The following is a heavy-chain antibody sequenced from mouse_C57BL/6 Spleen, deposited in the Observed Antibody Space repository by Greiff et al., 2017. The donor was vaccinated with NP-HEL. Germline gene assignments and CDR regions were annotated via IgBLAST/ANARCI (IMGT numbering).Heavy chain of an antibody. V-gene: IGHV1-64*01. CDR1: GYTFTSYW. J-gene: IGHJ4*01. CDR2: IHPNSGST. D-gene: IGHD4-1*01. Sequence: QVQLQQPGAELVKPGASVKLSCKASGYTFTSYWMHWVKQRPGQGLEWIGMIHPNSGSTNYNEKFKSKATLTVDKSSSTAYMQLSSLTSEDSAVYYCARSSNWGDYAMDYWGQGTSVTVSS. CDR3: ARSSNWGDYAMDY.